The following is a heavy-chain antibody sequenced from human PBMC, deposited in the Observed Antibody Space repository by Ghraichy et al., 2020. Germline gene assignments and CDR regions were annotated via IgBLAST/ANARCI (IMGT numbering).Heavy chain of an antibody. J-gene: IGHJ4*02. D-gene: IGHD3-22*01. CDR2: ISSTGDYK. CDR3: ARGDYYDSSGYYV. CDR1: GFTFSSYS. V-gene: IGHV3-21*01. Sequence: GESLNISCAASGFTFSSYSMSWVRQAPGKGLEWVSSISSTGDYKYYADSMKGRFTISRDNAKNSLSLQMNSLRAEDTALYYCARGDYYDSSGYYVWGQGTLVTVSS.